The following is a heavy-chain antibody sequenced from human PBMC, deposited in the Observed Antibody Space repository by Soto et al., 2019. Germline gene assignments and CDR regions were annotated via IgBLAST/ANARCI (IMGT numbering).Heavy chain of an antibody. CDR3: ARGWETYYYGSSGYPDAFDI. Sequence: GASVKVSCKASGYTFTSYGISWVRQAPGQGLEWMGWISAYNGNTNYAQKLQGRVTMTTDTSTSTAYMELRSLRSDDTAVYYCARGWETYYYGSSGYPDAFDIWGQGSMVTVSS. CDR2: ISAYNGNT. J-gene: IGHJ3*02. D-gene: IGHD3-22*01. V-gene: IGHV1-18*01. CDR1: GYTFTSYG.